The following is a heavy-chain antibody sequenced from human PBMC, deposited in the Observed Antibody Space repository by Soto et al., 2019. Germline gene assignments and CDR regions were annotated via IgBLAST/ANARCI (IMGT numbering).Heavy chain of an antibody. J-gene: IGHJ5*02. Sequence: GASVKVSCKASGYTFTSYYMHCVRQAPGQGLEWMGIINPSGGSTSYAQKFQGRVTMTRDTSTSTVYMELSSLRSEDTAVYYCARRMVRGYFQGSFDPWGQGILVTVSS. V-gene: IGHV1-46*03. CDR3: ARRMVRGYFQGSFDP. CDR2: INPSGGST. D-gene: IGHD3-10*01. CDR1: GYTFTSYY.